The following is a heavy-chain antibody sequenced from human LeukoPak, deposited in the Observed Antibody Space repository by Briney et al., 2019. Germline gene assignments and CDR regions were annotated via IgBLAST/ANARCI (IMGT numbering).Heavy chain of an antibody. CDR1: GGSISSGGYY. D-gene: IGHD5-18*01. V-gene: IGHV4-31*03. CDR3: ASSSPRYSYGLLYYFDY. Sequence: SQTLSLTCTVSGGSISSGGYYWRWIRQHPGKGLEWIGYIYYSGSTYYNPSLKSRVTISVDTSKNQFSLKLSSVTAADTAVYYCASSSPRYSYGLLYYFDYWGQGTLVTVSS. CDR2: IYYSGST. J-gene: IGHJ4*02.